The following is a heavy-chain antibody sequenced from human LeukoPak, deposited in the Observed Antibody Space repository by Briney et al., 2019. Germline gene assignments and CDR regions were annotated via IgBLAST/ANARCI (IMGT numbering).Heavy chain of an antibody. D-gene: IGHD3-3*01. CDR1: GFTFSRYA. J-gene: IGHJ4*02. CDR3: ASYDFWSGFGYY. Sequence: AGSLTLSCAASGFTFSRYAMSWVRQAPGKGLEWVSAISGSGGSTYYADSVKGRFTISRDNTKNTLYLQMNSLRAEDTAVYYCASYDFWSGFGYYWGQGTLVTVSS. CDR2: ISGSGGST. V-gene: IGHV3-23*01.